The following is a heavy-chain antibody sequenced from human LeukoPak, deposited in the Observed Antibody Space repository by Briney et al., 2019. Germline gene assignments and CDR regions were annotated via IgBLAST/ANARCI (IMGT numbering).Heavy chain of an antibody. CDR3: ARGGSASGYYYSDY. V-gene: IGHV3-21*01. D-gene: IGHD3-22*01. CDR1: GFTFSSYW. J-gene: IGHJ4*02. CDR2: ISSSSSNI. Sequence: GGSLRLSCAASGFTFSSYWITWVRQAPGKGLEWVSSISSSSSNIYYADSVKGRFTISRDNAKNSLYLQMNSLRAEDTAVYYCARGGSASGYYYSDYWGQGTLVTVSS.